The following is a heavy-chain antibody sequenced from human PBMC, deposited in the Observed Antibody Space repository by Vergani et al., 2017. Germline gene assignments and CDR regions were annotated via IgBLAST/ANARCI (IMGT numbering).Heavy chain of an antibody. D-gene: IGHD3-22*01. CDR1: GFTFSHYS. V-gene: IGHV3-21*04. Sequence: EVQLVESGGGLVQPGGSLRLSCAASGFTFSHYSMNWVRQAPGKGLEWDSSISGNNDDVYYADSVKGRFTISRDNAKNSLYLQMNSLRAEDTALYYCVRYYYDSSGYLGGMDVWGQGTTVTVSS. CDR3: VRYYYDSSGYLGGMDV. CDR2: ISGNNDDV. J-gene: IGHJ6*02.